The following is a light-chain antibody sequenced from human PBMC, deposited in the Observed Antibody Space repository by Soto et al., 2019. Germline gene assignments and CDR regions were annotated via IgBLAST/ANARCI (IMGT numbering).Light chain of an antibody. CDR1: QSVSSN. CDR2: GAS. J-gene: IGKJ4*01. Sequence: EIVMTQSPATLSVSPGERATLSCRASQSVSSNLAWYQQKPGQAPRLLIYGASTRATGIPARFSGSGSGTEFTLTLSSLQSEDVAVYYWQQYNNWPLTFGGGTKVEIK. V-gene: IGKV3-15*01. CDR3: QQYNNWPLT.